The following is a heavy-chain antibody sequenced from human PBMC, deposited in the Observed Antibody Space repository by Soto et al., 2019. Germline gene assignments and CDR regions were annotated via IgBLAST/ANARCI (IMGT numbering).Heavy chain of an antibody. J-gene: IGHJ4*02. CDR1: GFTISNAW. V-gene: IGHV3-23*01. CDR3: AKDRPRTMVRGVAKYYFDY. CDR2: ISGSGGST. D-gene: IGHD3-10*01. Sequence: GGSMRLSCAAAGFTISNAWMSWVRQTTGKGLEWVSAISGSGGSTYYADSVKGRFTISRDNSKNTLYLQMNSLRAEDTAVYYCAKDRPRTMVRGVAKYYFDYWGQGTLVTVSS.